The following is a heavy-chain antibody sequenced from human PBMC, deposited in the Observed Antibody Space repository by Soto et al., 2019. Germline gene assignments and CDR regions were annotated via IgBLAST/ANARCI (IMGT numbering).Heavy chain of an antibody. D-gene: IGHD3-10*01. CDR2: IYYSGST. J-gene: IGHJ6*02. CDR1: GGSISSSSYY. CDR3: ARQVVGQAVLWFGELLPPWDGHYGMDV. Sequence: SETLSLTCTVSGGSISSSSYYWGWIRQPPGKGLEWIGSIYYSGSTYYNPSLKSRVTISVDTSKNQLALKMSSVTAADTAVYYWARQVVGQAVLWFGELLPPWDGHYGMDVWGQGTTVTVSS. V-gene: IGHV4-39*01.